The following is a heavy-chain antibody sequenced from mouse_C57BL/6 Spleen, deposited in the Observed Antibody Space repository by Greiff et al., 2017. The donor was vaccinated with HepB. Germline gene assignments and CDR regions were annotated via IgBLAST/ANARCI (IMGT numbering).Heavy chain of an antibody. J-gene: IGHJ4*01. CDR3: AKGGYYGNYVDAMDY. Sequence: QVQLQQPGTELVKPGASVKLSCKASGYTFTSYWMHWVKQRPGQGLEWIGNINPSNGGTNYNEKFKSKATLTVDKSSSTAYMQLSSLTSEDSAVYYGAKGGYYGNYVDAMDYWGQGTSVTVSS. D-gene: IGHD2-1*01. CDR1: GYTFTSYW. V-gene: IGHV1-53*01. CDR2: INPSNGGT.